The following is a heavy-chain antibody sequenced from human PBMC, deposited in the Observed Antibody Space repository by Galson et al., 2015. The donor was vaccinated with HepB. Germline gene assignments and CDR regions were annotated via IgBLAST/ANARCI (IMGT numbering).Heavy chain of an antibody. J-gene: IGHJ4*02. CDR2: IRDKAHSYTI. V-gene: IGHV3-72*01. D-gene: IGHD4-23*01. CDR3: AGEGVRFGGNSH. CDR1: GFTFGDYY. Sequence: SLRLSCAASGFTFGDYYMDWVRRAPGKGLEWISRIRDKAHSYTIEYAPSVKGRFTISRDDSKNSLYLQMNSLKTEDTAVYFCAGEGVRFGGNSHWGRGTLVTVSS.